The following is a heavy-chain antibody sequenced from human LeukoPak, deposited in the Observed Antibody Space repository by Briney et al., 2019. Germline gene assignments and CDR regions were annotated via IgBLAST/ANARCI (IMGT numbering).Heavy chain of an antibody. CDR3: AELGITMIGGV. CDR2: ISSSGSTI. Sequence: PGGSLRLSCAASGFTFSSYEMNWVRQAPGKGLEWVSYISSSGSTIYYADSVKGRFTISRDNAKHSLYLQMNSLRAGDTAVYYCAELGITMIGGVWGKATTVTISS. D-gene: IGHD3-10*02. V-gene: IGHV3-48*03. CDR1: GFTFSSYE. J-gene: IGHJ6*04.